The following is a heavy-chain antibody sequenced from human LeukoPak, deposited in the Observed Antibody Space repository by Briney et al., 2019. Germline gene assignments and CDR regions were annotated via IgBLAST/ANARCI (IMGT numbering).Heavy chain of an antibody. V-gene: IGHV4-4*09. J-gene: IGHJ4*02. CDR2: IFSSGST. CDR3: ARRQIYFDY. Sequence: TLSLTCNVSGGSLSPYFWSWIRQPPGKGLEWIGYIFSSGSTNYNPSLKSRVTISVDTSKNQFSLKLSSVTAADTAVYYCARRQIYFDYWGQGTLVTVSS. CDR1: GGSLSPYF.